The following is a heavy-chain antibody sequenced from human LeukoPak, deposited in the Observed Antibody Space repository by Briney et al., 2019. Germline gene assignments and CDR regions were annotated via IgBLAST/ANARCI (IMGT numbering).Heavy chain of an antibody. D-gene: IGHD3-22*01. CDR3: ARDRGYYDSSGYYHAEYFQH. J-gene: IGHJ1*01. CDR2: IYYSGGT. Sequence: SETLSLTCTVSGGSISSYYWSWIRQPPGKGLEWIGFIYYSGGTNYNPSLKSRVTISVDTSKNQFSLKLSSVTAADTAVYYWARDRGYYDSSGYYHAEYFQHWGQGTLVTVSS. V-gene: IGHV4-59*01. CDR1: GGSISSYY.